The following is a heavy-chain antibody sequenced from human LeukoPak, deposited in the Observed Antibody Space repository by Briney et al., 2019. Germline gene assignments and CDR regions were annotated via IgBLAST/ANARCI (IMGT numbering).Heavy chain of an antibody. J-gene: IGHJ3*02. CDR1: GGSISSSSYY. V-gene: IGHV4-61*01. CDR3: ARVRDEYGDYPGGFDI. Sequence: SETLSLTCTVSGGSISSSSYYWSWIRQPPGKGLEWIGYIYYSGSTNYNPSLKSRVTISVDTSKNQFSLKLSSVTAADTAVYYCARVRDEYGDYPGGFDIWGQGTMVTGSS. CDR2: IYYSGST. D-gene: IGHD4-17*01.